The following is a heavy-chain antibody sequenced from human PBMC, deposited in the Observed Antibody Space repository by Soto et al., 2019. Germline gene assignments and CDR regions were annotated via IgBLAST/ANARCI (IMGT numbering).Heavy chain of an antibody. CDR3: AKLTSPSDSTGYYYERVSGWIDS. Sequence: EVQLLESGGGLIQPGGSLRLSCAASGFMFSSYAMSWVRQAPGKGLEWVSSISASGGTANLADSVEGRCTISRDNSKSTLYLQMTSLRAEDTAVYYCAKLTSPSDSTGYYYERVSGWIDSWGQGTLVTVSS. CDR2: ISASGGTA. D-gene: IGHD3-22*01. CDR1: GFMFSSYA. V-gene: IGHV3-23*01. J-gene: IGHJ5*01.